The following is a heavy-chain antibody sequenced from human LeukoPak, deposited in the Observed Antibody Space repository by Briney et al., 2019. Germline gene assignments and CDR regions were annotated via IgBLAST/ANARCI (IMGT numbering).Heavy chain of an antibody. CDR2: MSGSGGST. CDR3: AKKGDTAMAAYYSYYMDV. Sequence: GGSLRLSCAASGFTFSSYAMSWVRQAPGKGLEWVSAMSGSGGSTYYADSVKGRFTISRDNSKNMLYLQMNSLRAEDTAVYYCAKKGDTAMAAYYSYYMDVWGKGTTVTVSS. J-gene: IGHJ6*03. V-gene: IGHV3-23*01. D-gene: IGHD5-18*01. CDR1: GFTFSSYA.